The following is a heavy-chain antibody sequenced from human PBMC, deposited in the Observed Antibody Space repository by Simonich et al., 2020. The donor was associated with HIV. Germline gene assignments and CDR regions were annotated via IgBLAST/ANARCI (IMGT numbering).Heavy chain of an antibody. Sequence: EVQLVESWGGLVKPGGSLRLSCAASGFTFSSYSMNWVRQAPGKGLEWVSYISSSSSYIYYADSVKGRFTISRDNAKNSLYLQMNSLRAEDTAVYYCARDGRKGSSTSCSDYWGQGTLVTVSS. CDR1: GFTFSSYS. CDR3: ARDGRKGSSTSCSDY. V-gene: IGHV3-21*01. D-gene: IGHD2-2*01. CDR2: ISSSSSYI. J-gene: IGHJ4*02.